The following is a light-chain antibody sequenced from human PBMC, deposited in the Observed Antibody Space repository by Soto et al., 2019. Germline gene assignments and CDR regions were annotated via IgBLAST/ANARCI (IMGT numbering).Light chain of an antibody. J-gene: IGLJ1*01. CDR1: SSDVGGYNY. Sequence: QSVLTQPASVSGSRGQSITISCTGTSSDVGGYNYVSWCQQHPGKAPKLMIYDVSNRPSGVSNRFSGSKSGNTASLTISGLQAEDEADYYCSSYTSSTTLDVFGTGTKVTVL. CDR2: DVS. CDR3: SSYTSSTTLDV. V-gene: IGLV2-14*01.